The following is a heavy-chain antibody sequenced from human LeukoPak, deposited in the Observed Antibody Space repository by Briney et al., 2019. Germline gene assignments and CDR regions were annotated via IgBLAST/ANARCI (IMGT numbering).Heavy chain of an antibody. D-gene: IGHD6-19*01. CDR2: ISGSGGST. V-gene: IGHV3-23*01. Sequence: PGGFLRLSCAASGFTFSSYAMSWVRQAPGKGLEWVSAISGSGGSTYYADSVKGRFTISRDNSKNTLYLQMNSLRAEDTAVYYCAKDLQVGSGWEYFDYWGQGTLVTVSS. CDR1: GFTFSSYA. CDR3: AKDLQVGSGWEYFDY. J-gene: IGHJ4*02.